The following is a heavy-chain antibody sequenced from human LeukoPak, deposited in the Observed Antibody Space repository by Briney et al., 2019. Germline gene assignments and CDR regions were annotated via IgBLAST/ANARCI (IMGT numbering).Heavy chain of an antibody. CDR2: ISGSGSDI. CDR3: ASGFSSSPYFDY. D-gene: IGHD6-6*01. V-gene: IGHV3-21*01. CDR1: GFTFSTFS. J-gene: IGHJ4*02. Sequence: GGSLRLSCAASGFTFSTFSMNWVRQTPGKGLEWVSAISGSGSDIYYADSVKGRFTISRDNPKRSLYLQMNSLRAEDTAVYYCASGFSSSPYFDYWGQGTLVTVSS.